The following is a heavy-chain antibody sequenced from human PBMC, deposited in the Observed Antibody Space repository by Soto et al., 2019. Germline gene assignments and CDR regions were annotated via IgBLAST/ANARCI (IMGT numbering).Heavy chain of an antibody. CDR3: ARDKGSNSSSYNWFDP. CDR1: GYTFTGYY. J-gene: IGHJ5*02. V-gene: IGHV1-2*04. CDR2: INPNSGGT. Sequence: GASVTVSCKASGYTFTGYYMHWVRQAPGQGLEWMGWINPNSGGTNYAQKFQGWVTMTRDTSISTAYMELSRLRSDDTAVYYCARDKGSNSSSYNWFDPWGQGTLVTVSS. D-gene: IGHD6-6*01.